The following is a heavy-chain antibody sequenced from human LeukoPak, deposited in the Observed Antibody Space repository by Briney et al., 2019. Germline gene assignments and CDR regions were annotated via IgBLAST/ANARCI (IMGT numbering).Heavy chain of an antibody. CDR1: GYTFTSYY. D-gene: IGHD6-19*01. CDR2: INPSGGST. J-gene: IGHJ3*02. CDR3: ASGLVAGGGVDAFDI. Sequence: ASVKVSCKASGYTFTSYYMHWVRQAPGQGLEWMGIINPSGGSTSYAQKFQGRVTMTRDMSTSTVYMELSSLRSEDTAVYYCASGLVAGGGVDAFDIWGQGTMVTVSP. V-gene: IGHV1-46*01.